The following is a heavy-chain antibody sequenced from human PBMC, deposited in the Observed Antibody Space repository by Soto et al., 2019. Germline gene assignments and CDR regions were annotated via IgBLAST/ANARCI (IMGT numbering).Heavy chain of an antibody. Sequence: GASVKVSCKAAGYTFTTYALHWVRQAPGQRLEWMGWINVGSGNTQYSQRFQGRVTITRDTSARTAYMELSSLRSEDTAVYYCTRASLGSTLLLDPWGQGTLVTVSS. CDR3: TRASLGSTLLLDP. V-gene: IGHV1-3*01. CDR2: INVGSGNT. J-gene: IGHJ5*02. CDR1: GYTFTTYA. D-gene: IGHD3-10*01.